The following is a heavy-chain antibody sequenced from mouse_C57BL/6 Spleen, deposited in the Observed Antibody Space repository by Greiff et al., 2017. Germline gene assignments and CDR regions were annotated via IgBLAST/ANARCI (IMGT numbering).Heavy chain of an antibody. Sequence: QVQLQQPGAELVKPGASVKLSCKASGYTFTSYWMQWVKQRPGQGLEWIGEIDPSDSYPNYNQKFKGKATLTVDKSSSTAYMPLSSLNSEDSAVYYCARSLVTTVEEGYWGQGTTLTVSS. D-gene: IGHD1-1*01. J-gene: IGHJ2*01. CDR3: ARSLVTTVEEGY. V-gene: IGHV1-50*01. CDR2: IDPSDSYP. CDR1: GYTFTSYW.